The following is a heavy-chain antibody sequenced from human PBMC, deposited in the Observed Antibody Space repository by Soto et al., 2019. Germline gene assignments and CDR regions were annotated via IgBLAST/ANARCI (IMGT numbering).Heavy chain of an antibody. CDR1: GFTVGNNY. Sequence: EVQLVESGGGLIQPGGSLKLSCAASGFTVGNNYMSWVRQAPGKGLEWVSLIYSTGTTKYADSVKGRFTVARDNAKNTLYLKMKSLRAEDTAVYYCAKDGRGSGSHYNSFGYWGQGTLVTVSS. CDR3: AKDGRGSGSHYNSFGY. D-gene: IGHD3-10*01. CDR2: IYSTGTT. V-gene: IGHV3-53*01. J-gene: IGHJ4*02.